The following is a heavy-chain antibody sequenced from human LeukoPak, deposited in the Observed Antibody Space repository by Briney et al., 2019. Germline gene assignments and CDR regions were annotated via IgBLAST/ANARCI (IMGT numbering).Heavy chain of an antibody. CDR3: AISRPYYDFWSGYYNEDYYYYMDV. D-gene: IGHD3-3*01. J-gene: IGHJ6*03. Sequence: GGSLRLSCAASGFTFSSYAMSWVRQAPGKGLEWVSGISGSGGSTYYADSVKGRFTISRDNSKNTLYLQMNSLRAEDTAVYYCAISRPYYDFWSGYYNEDYYYYMDVWGKGTTVTVSS. CDR1: GFTFSSYA. V-gene: IGHV3-23*01. CDR2: ISGSGGST.